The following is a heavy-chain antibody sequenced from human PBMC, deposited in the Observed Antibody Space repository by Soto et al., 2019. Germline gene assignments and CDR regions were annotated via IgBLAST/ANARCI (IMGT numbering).Heavy chain of an antibody. D-gene: IGHD3-3*01. Sequence: QLHLVQSGAVVKKPGASVTVSCSASGYPVTAYYMHWVRQAPGRGLEWMGGINPATGAAKYTQKFQGRGTMTRDTSTSTVFMELGGLTSEAPAGFFWARGGGVGVAGSAAFDMWGQGTLVTVSS. V-gene: IGHV1-2*02. CDR2: INPATGAA. J-gene: IGHJ3*02. CDR1: GYPVTAYY. CDR3: ARGGGVGVAGSAAFDM.